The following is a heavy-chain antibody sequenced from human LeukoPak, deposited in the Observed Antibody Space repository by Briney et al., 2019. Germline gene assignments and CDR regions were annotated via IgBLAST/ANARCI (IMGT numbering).Heavy chain of an antibody. CDR2: INSDGSST. J-gene: IGHJ4*02. V-gene: IGHV3-74*01. Sequence: GGSLRLSRAASGFTFSSYWMHWVRQAPGQGLVWVSRINSDGSSTSYADSVKGRFTISRDNAKNTLYLQMNSLRAEDTAVYYCARSRDSSGYYFGRWGQGTLVTVSS. CDR1: GFTFSSYW. CDR3: ARSRDSSGYYFGR. D-gene: IGHD3-22*01.